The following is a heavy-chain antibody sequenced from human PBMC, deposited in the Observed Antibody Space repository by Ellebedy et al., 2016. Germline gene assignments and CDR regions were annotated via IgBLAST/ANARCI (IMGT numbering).Heavy chain of an antibody. CDR1: GGSISSYY. Sequence: SETLSLXCTVSGGSISSYYWSWIRQPPGKGLEWIGYIYYSGSTNYNPSLKSRVTISVDTSKNQFSLKLSSVTAADTAVYYCAREGRAYQETVSGFRFGYWGQGTLVTVSS. CDR3: AREGRAYQETVSGFRFGY. V-gene: IGHV4-59*01. D-gene: IGHD3-16*01. CDR2: IYYSGST. J-gene: IGHJ4*02.